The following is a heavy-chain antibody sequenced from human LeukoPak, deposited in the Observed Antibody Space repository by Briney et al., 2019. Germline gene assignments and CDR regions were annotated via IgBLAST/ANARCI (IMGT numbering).Heavy chain of an antibody. D-gene: IGHD3-16*01. CDR1: GGSISSSNYY. J-gene: IGHJ4*02. V-gene: IGHV4-39*07. Sequence: SSETLSLTCTVSGGSISSSNYYWDWIRQPPGKGLEWIGSVFYSGSTSYNPSLNSRVTISVDTSKNQFSLKVNSVTAADTAVYYCARDYGPGPTPPRFDYWGQGTLVTVSS. CDR3: ARDYGPGPTPPRFDY. CDR2: VFYSGST.